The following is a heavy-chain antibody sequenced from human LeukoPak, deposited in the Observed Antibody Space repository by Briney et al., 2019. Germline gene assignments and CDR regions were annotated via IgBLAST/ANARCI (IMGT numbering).Heavy chain of an antibody. Sequence: GGSLRLSCAASGFTFSYYWMTWVRQAPGKGLEWVANIKEDGSENYSVDSVKGRFTVSRDNSKNSLYLQMSSLTAADTAVYYCAKDRSIGTYYTFDHWGQGTLVTVSS. V-gene: IGHV3-7*03. CDR2: IKEDGSEN. J-gene: IGHJ4*02. CDR1: GFTFSYYW. CDR3: AKDRSIGTYYTFDH. D-gene: IGHD1-26*01.